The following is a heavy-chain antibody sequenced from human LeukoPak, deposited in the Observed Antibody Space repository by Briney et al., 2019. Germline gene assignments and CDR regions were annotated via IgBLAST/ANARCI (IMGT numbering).Heavy chain of an antibody. D-gene: IGHD3-16*01. Sequence: PGGSLRLSXAASGFTFSSYWMHWVRQAPGKGLVWVSRINSDGSSTSYADSVKGRFTISRDNAKNTLYLQMNSLRAEDTAVYYCAREQKVITFGGVIGPWGQGTLVTVSS. CDR1: GFTFSSYW. CDR3: AREQKVITFGGVIGP. V-gene: IGHV3-74*01. CDR2: INSDGSST. J-gene: IGHJ5*02.